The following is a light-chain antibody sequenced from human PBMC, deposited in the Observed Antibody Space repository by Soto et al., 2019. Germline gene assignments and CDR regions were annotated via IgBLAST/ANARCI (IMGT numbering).Light chain of an antibody. J-gene: IGLJ2*01. CDR3: SSYTSSTPVV. V-gene: IGLV2-18*02. CDR1: SGDVGTYNR. Sequence: QSVLTQPPSVSGSPGQSVTISCTGTSGDVGTYNRVSWYQQPPGTAPKLMIYEVTNRPSGVPDRFSGSKSGNTASLTISGLQAEDEADYYCSSYTSSTPVVFGGGTKLTVL. CDR2: EVT.